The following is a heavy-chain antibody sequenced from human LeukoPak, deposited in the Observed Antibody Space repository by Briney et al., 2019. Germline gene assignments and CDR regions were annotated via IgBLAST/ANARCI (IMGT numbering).Heavy chain of an antibody. J-gene: IGHJ2*01. CDR2: IYTSGST. Sequence: KTSETLSLTCTVSGGSISSGSYYWSWIRQPAGKGLEWIGRIYTSGSTNYNPSLKSRVTISVDTSKNQFSLKLSSVTAADTAVYYCARSGSGYYYVWYFDLWGRGTLVTVSS. D-gene: IGHD3-22*01. V-gene: IGHV4-61*02. CDR1: GGSISSGSYY. CDR3: ARSGSGYYYVWYFDL.